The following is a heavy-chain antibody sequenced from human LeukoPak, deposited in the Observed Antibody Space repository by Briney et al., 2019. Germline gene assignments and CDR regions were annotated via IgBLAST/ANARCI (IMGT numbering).Heavy chain of an antibody. D-gene: IGHD6-19*01. Sequence: SETPSLTCAVYGGSFSGYYWSWIRQPPGKGLEWIGEINHSGSTNYNPSLKSRATISVDTSKNQFSLKLSSVTAADTAVYYCASLLAVAGTDAFDYWGQGTLVTVSS. CDR3: ASLLAVAGTDAFDY. CDR1: GGSFSGYY. J-gene: IGHJ4*02. V-gene: IGHV4-34*01. CDR2: INHSGST.